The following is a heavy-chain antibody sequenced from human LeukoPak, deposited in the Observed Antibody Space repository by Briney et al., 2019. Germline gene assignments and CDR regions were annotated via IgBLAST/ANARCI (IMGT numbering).Heavy chain of an antibody. J-gene: IGHJ4*02. Sequence: PSETLSLTCTVSGGSISSGDYYWSWLRPPPGKGLEWIGYIYYSVSTYYNPSLNRRVTISVDTSKNQCSLKLGSVAAADTAVYYCAGGGTIVGDHAGDYWGQGTLVSVS. V-gene: IGHV4-30-4*01. CDR1: GGSISSGDYY. CDR3: AGGGTIVGDHAGDY. CDR2: IYYSVST. D-gene: IGHD1-26*01.